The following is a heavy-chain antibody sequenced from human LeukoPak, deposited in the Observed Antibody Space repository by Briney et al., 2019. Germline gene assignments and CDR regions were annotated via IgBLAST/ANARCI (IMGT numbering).Heavy chain of an antibody. CDR1: GFTFSSYS. Sequence: GGSLRLSCAASGFTFSSYSMNWVRQAPGKGLEWVSSISSSSSYIYYADSVKGRFTISRDNAKNSLYLQMNSLRAEDTAVYYCARDVAVAGTGNWFDPWGQGTLVTVSS. V-gene: IGHV3-21*01. J-gene: IGHJ5*02. D-gene: IGHD6-19*01. CDR3: ARDVAVAGTGNWFDP. CDR2: ISSSSSYI.